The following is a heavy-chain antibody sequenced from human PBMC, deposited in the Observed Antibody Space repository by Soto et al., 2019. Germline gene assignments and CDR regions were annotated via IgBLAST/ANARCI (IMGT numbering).Heavy chain of an antibody. CDR1: GGTFNVYA. Sequence: QVLLVQYGAEVKKPASSAKVSCKASGGTFNVYAISWVRQAPEQRLQWIGGIIPMYGTANYKQKFQGRVTVTEGEYTSTVYMEVNRLRSATTAAYYCAKEGPYDYVWETIRKFDYWGQGTLVTVSS. CDR3: AKEGPYDYVWETIRKFDY. J-gene: IGHJ4*02. CDR2: IIPMYGTA. V-gene: IGHV1-69*01. D-gene: IGHD3-16*01.